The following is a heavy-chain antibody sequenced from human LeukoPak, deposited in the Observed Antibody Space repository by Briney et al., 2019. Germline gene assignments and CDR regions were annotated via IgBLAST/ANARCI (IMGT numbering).Heavy chain of an antibody. CDR2: IHRGGNT. Sequence: GGSLRLSCAASGFTVSGNYMSWVRQAPGKGLEWLSVIHRGGNTYYADSVKGRFTISRDSSKNTVFLQVDSLRAEDTAVYYCARDPGYGLGVDYGDYWGQGTLVTVSS. J-gene: IGHJ4*02. V-gene: IGHV3-66*01. CDR3: ARDPGYGLGVDYGDY. D-gene: IGHD3-10*01. CDR1: GFTVSGNY.